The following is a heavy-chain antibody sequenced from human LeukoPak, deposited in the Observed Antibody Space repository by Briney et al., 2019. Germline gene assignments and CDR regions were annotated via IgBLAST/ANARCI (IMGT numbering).Heavy chain of an antibody. J-gene: IGHJ4*02. V-gene: IGHV4-39*01. CDR1: GRSISIARYAYF. Sequence: SETLSLTCTVSGRSISIARYAYFWAWLRQPPGKGLEWIGNIYYSGKTNSSPSLKSPVTMSVDPSKNQFSLSLASVTAADTAVYFCARTHRYTGTDYWGQGTPVIVSS. CDR2: IYYSGKT. CDR3: ARTHRYTGTDY. D-gene: IGHD7-27*01.